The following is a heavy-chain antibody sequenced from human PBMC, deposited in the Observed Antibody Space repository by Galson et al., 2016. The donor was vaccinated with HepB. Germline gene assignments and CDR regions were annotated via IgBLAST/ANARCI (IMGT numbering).Heavy chain of an antibody. J-gene: IGHJ6*04. CDR2: ISRSGDST. CDR1: GFTFSNNG. D-gene: IGHD1-26*01. CDR3: VQGSTAPAV. V-gene: IGHV3-23*01. Sequence: SLRLSCAASGFTFSNNGMTWVRQAPGKGLEVVSSISRSGDSTDYADSVKGRFTISRDNSKNTLSLQMNSLTADDTAIYYCVQGSTAPAVWGKGTTVTVSS.